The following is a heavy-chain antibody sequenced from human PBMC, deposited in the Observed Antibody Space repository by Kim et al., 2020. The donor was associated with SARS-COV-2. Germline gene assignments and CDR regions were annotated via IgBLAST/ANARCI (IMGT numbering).Heavy chain of an antibody. D-gene: IGHD1-26*01. J-gene: IGHJ4*02. CDR3: AKSNSGSYAGGWSD. CDR2: ISYDGSNK. Sequence: GGSLRLSCAASGFTFSSYAMHWVRQAPGKGLEWVAVISYDGSNKYYADSVKGRFTISRDNSKNTLYLQMNSLRAEDTAVYYCAKSNSGSYAGGWSDWGQGTLVTVS. V-gene: IGHV3-30-3*02. CDR1: GFTFSSYA.